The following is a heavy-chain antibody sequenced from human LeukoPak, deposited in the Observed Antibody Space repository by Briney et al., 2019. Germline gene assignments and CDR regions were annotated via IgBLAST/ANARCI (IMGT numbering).Heavy chain of an antibody. Sequence: ASVKVSCKASGYTFTTYYMHWVRQAPGQGLEWMGIINPRGGSTTYAQNFQGRVTMTRDTSTSTAYMELSSLRSDDTAVYYCARGTTEGFDPWGQGTLVTVSS. V-gene: IGHV1-46*01. CDR2: INPRGGST. CDR1: GYTFTTYY. J-gene: IGHJ5*02. CDR3: ARGTTEGFDP. D-gene: IGHD1/OR15-1a*01.